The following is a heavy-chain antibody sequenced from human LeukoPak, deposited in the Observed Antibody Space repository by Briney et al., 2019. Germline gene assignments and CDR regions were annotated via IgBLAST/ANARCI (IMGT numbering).Heavy chain of an antibody. D-gene: IGHD6-19*01. CDR1: GFSFSSYA. J-gene: IGHJ4*02. CDR2: ISYTGTYI. Sequence: GGSLRLSCAASGFSFSSYAMNWVRQAPGKGLEWVSSISYTGTYIYYADSVKGRFTISRDNAQNSLYLQMNSLRAEDTAVYYCARDSSGYGSAAFDYWGQGTLVTVSS. V-gene: IGHV3-21*01. CDR3: ARDSSGYGSAAFDY.